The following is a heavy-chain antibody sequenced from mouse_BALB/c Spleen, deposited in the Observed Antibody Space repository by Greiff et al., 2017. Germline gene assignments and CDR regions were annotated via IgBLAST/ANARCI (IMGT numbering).Heavy chain of an antibody. D-gene: IGHD2-14*01. Sequence: EVQGVESGGDLVKPGGSLKLSCAASGFTFSSYGMSWVRQTPDKRLEWVATISSGGSYTYYPDSVKGRFTISRDNAKNTLYLQMSSLKSEDTAMYYCARQDRYDGAMDYWGQGTSVTVSS. CDR1: GFTFSSYG. J-gene: IGHJ4*01. CDR3: ARQDRYDGAMDY. CDR2: ISSGGSYT. V-gene: IGHV5-6*01.